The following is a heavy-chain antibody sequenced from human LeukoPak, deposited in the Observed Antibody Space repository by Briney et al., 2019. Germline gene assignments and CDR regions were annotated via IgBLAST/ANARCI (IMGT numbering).Heavy chain of an antibody. D-gene: IGHD1-1*01. Sequence: ASVKVSCKASGYTFTSYYMHWVRQAPGQGLEWMGIINPSGGSTSYAQKFQGRVTMTRDMSTSTVYMELSSLRSEDTAVYYCAREYGDVGTEDYYYYYMDVWGKGTTVTVSS. CDR1: GYTFTSYY. V-gene: IGHV1-46*01. J-gene: IGHJ6*03. CDR2: INPSGGST. CDR3: AREYGDVGTEDYYYYYMDV.